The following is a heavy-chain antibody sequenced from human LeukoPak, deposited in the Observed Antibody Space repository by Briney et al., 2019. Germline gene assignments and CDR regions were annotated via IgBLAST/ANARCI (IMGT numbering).Heavy chain of an antibody. Sequence: PGGSLRLSCAASGLTFSTYAMSWVRQAPGKGLEWVSGISGSGGSTYYADSVKGRFTISRDNSKNTLFLQMNSLRAEDTAVYYCAKGAGIATPGTFFDYWGQGTLVTVSS. CDR1: GLTFSTYA. J-gene: IGHJ4*02. D-gene: IGHD6-13*01. CDR3: AKGAGIATPGTFFDY. CDR2: ISGSGGST. V-gene: IGHV3-23*01.